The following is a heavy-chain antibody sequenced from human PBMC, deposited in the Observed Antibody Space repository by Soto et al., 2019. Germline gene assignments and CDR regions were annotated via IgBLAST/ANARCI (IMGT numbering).Heavy chain of an antibody. D-gene: IGHD3-22*01. V-gene: IGHV1-3*01. J-gene: IGHJ3*02. CDR3: ARANTYYYDSYDAFDI. CDR2: INAGNGNT. Sequence: ASVKVSCKASGYTXTSYAMHWVRXAPGQRLEWMGWINAGNGNTKYSQKFQGRVTITRDTSASTAYMELSSLRSEDTAVYYCARANTYYYDSYDAFDIWGQGTMVTVSS. CDR1: GYTXTSYA.